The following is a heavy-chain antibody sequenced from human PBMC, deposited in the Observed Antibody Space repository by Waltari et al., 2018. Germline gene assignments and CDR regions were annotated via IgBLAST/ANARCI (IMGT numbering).Heavy chain of an antibody. CDR1: GGSISSSSYY. D-gene: IGHD3-3*01. Sequence: QLQLQESGPGLVKPSETLSLTCTVSGGSISSSSYYWGWIRQPPGKGLEWIGSIYYSGRTYYNPSLKSRVTISVDTSKNQFSLKLSSVTAADTAVYYCARDVRFGVVSPYFDYWGQGTLVTVSS. CDR2: IYYSGRT. CDR3: ARDVRFGVVSPYFDY. J-gene: IGHJ4*02. V-gene: IGHV4-39*07.